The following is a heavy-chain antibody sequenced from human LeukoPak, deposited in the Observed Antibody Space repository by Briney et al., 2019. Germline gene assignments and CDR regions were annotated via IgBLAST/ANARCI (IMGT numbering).Heavy chain of an antibody. Sequence: PGGSLRLSCAASGFIFSSYWMTWVRQAPGKGLEWVANIKEDGSDKYYVDSVKGRFTISRDDAKKSLYLQMNSLRAGDTAVYYCARGRYQHRFWGQGTLVTVSS. D-gene: IGHD3-16*02. V-gene: IGHV3-7*05. CDR2: IKEDGSDK. CDR3: ARGRYQHRF. CDR1: GFIFSSYW. J-gene: IGHJ4*02.